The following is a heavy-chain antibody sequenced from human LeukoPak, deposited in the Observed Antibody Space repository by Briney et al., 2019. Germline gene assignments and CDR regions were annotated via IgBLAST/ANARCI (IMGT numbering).Heavy chain of an antibody. V-gene: IGHV4-34*01. CDR1: GGSFSGYY. CDR2: INHSGST. D-gene: IGHD3-10*01. J-gene: IGHJ4*02. CDR3: ARGPVVSSITMVRGVIITKAPHYFDY. Sequence: PSETLSLTCAVYGGSFSGYYWSWIRQPPGKGLEWIGEINHSGSTNYNPSLKSRVTISVDTSKNQFSLKLSSVTAADTAVYYCARGPVVSSITMVRGVIITKAPHYFDYWGQGTLVTVSS.